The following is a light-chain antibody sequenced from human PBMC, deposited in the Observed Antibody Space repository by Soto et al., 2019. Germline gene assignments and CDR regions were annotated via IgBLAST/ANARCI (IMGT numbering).Light chain of an antibody. Sequence: EIVLTQSPDTLSLSPGERATLSCRASQSVTSTYLAWYQQRPGQSPRLLIYAAYSRATGIPDRFRGSGSGTDFTLTISRLEPEDFAVYYCQQYSRSPQTFGQGTKVDIK. J-gene: IGKJ1*01. CDR3: QQYSRSPQT. V-gene: IGKV3-20*01. CDR1: QSVTSTY. CDR2: AAY.